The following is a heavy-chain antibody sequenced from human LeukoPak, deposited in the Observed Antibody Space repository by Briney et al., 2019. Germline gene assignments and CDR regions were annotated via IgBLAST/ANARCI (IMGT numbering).Heavy chain of an antibody. Sequence: SETLSLTCTVSGGSIDGSTGHWGWIRQPPGKGLEWIGSIFYRGSPYYNPSLNSRVTISIDRSKSQFSLELTSVTAADTAVYYCASGRAFDIWGQGTMVTVSS. J-gene: IGHJ3*02. CDR2: IFYRGSP. CDR3: ASGRAFDI. CDR1: GGSIDGSTGH. V-gene: IGHV4-39*07.